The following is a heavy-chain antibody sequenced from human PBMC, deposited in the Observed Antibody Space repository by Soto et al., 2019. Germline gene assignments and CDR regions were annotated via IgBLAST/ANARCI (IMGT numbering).Heavy chain of an antibody. J-gene: IGHJ4*02. CDR1: GFTFSSYA. D-gene: IGHD6-6*01. V-gene: IGHV3-23*01. CDR3: AKYLSSPNFDY. Sequence: GGSLRLSCVASGFTFSSYALTWVRQAPGKGLEWVSSITGSGGGTYYADSVKGRFTISRDNSKSTLCLQMNSLRAEDTAVYYCAKYLSSPNFDYWGQGTLVTVSS. CDR2: ITGSGGGT.